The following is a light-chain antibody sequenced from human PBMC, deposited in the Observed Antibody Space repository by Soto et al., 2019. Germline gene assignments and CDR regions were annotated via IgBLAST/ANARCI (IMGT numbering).Light chain of an antibody. CDR2: EVN. CDR1: SSDVGAYNY. V-gene: IGLV2-14*01. J-gene: IGLJ2*01. CDR3: TSYTSTKTVL. Sequence: QSALTQPASVSGSPGQSITISCTGTSSDVGAYNYVSWYQQYPGKVPKLLLFEVNNRPSGVSNRFSGSKSVNTASLTISGLQAEDEADYYCTSYTSTKTVLSGGGTQLTVL.